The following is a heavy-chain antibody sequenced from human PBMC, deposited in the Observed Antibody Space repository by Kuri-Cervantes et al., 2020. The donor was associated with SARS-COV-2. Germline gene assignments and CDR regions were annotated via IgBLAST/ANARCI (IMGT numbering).Heavy chain of an antibody. D-gene: IGHD1-14*01. V-gene: IGHV1-2*02. CDR3: ARDSGRWSPDY. CDR2: INPNNGAT. J-gene: IGHJ4*02. Sequence: ASVKVSCKASGYIFTGYNIHWVRQAPGQGLEWMGWINPNNGATNYAQKFRGRVTMTRATSTSINTAYMELSRLKSDDTAVYYCARDSGRWSPDYWAQGTLVTVPS. CDR1: GYIFTGYN.